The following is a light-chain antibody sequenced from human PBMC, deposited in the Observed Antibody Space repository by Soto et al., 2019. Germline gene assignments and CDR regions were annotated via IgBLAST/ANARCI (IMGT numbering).Light chain of an antibody. J-gene: IGKJ4*01. CDR3: QQRSDWPLT. V-gene: IGKV3-11*01. CDR2: ETS. CDR1: QFISSH. Sequence: EIVLTQSPATLSLSPGERATLSCRASQFISSHLAWYQQKPGQPPRLLIYETSSRATDIPARFSGSGSGTDFILTISSLEPEDLGVYYCQQRSDWPLTFGGGTKVEIK.